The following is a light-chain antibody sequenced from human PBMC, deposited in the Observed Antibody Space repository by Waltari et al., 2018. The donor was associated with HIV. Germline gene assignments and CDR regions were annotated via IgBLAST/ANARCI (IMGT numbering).Light chain of an antibody. CDR3: QQYGTSPRT. Sequence: EIVLTQSPGTLSLSPGERATVPCRASHSVNSTYLAWYQQKPGQAPRLLIYGASSRATGIPNRFSGSGSGTDVTLTVSRLEPEDSAVYYCQQYGTSPRTFGRGTKVEI. CDR2: GAS. CDR1: HSVNSTY. J-gene: IGKJ1*01. V-gene: IGKV3-20*01.